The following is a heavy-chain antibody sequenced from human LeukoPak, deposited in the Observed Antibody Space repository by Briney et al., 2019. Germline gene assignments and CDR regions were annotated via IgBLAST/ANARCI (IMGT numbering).Heavy chain of an antibody. CDR3: ATADSTKPRAFFDS. J-gene: IGHJ4*02. CDR1: GASLTNYF. V-gene: IGHV4-59*01. D-gene: IGHD1-14*01. Sequence: SETLSLTCTVSGASLTNYFWSLIRQPPGKGLEGIGYIYYSGSTDYNPSLKSRVTISVDTSKNQFSLKLSSVTAADTAVYYCATADSTKPRAFFDSWGQGTLVTVSS. CDR2: IYYSGST.